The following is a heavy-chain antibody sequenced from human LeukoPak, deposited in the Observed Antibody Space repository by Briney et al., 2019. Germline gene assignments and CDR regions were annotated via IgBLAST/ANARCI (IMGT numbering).Heavy chain of an antibody. Sequence: PSENLSLTCTVSGVTISSYYWSWIRQPPGQGLEWIGYIYYSGSTNYNPSHKSRVTISGETSKIQFSMKLSSVTAADTAVYYCAGRTYGLGSYLPSYYFYYWGQGTLVTVS. CDR2: IYYSGST. J-gene: IGHJ4*01. CDR1: GVTISSYY. D-gene: IGHD3-10*01. CDR3: AGRTYGLGSYLPSYYFYY. V-gene: IGHV4-59*01.